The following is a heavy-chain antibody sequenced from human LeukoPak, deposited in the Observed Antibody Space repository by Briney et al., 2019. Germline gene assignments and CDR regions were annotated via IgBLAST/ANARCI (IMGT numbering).Heavy chain of an antibody. J-gene: IGHJ4*02. Sequence: NPGGSLRLSCAASGFTFSDYYMSWIRQAPGKGPEWVSYISSSGSTIYYADSVKGRFTISRDNAKNSLYLQMNSLRAEDTAVYYCARGGAPTFGGVIDYYFDYWGQGTLVTVSS. V-gene: IGHV3-11*01. CDR2: ISSSGSTI. CDR1: GFTFSDYY. D-gene: IGHD3-16*02. CDR3: ARGGAPTFGGVIDYYFDY.